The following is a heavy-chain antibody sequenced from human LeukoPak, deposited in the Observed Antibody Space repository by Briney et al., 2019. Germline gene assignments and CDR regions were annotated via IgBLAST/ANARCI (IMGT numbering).Heavy chain of an antibody. J-gene: IGHJ6*04. Sequence: RTGGSLRLSCAASGFTLSTASMNWVRQAPGKGLEWISHIDRSSNPIYYADSVRGRFTISRDNSKNTLYLQMSSLRTEDTAVYYCVLLTGIVLIPAARVLDVWGKGTTVTVSS. CDR2: IDRSSNPI. CDR3: VLLTGIVLIPAARVLDV. V-gene: IGHV3-48*01. D-gene: IGHD2-2*01. CDR1: GFTLSTAS.